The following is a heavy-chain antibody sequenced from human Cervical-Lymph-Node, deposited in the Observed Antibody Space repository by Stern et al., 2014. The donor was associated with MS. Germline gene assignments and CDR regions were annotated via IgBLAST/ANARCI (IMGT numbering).Heavy chain of an antibody. CDR2: IRQDGADN. CDR1: GFTFSSYY. V-gene: IGHV3-7*01. D-gene: IGHD1-1*01. CDR3: ARLEYTTWSRVFDY. J-gene: IGHJ4*02. Sequence: EVQLVESGGALVQPGGSPRLSCAASGFTFSSYYMSWVRQGPGTGLEWLANIRQDGADNYYAGSVKGRFFISRDNAKNSLYLQMNSLRADDTAVYYCARLEYTTWSRVFDYLGQGTLVTVSS.